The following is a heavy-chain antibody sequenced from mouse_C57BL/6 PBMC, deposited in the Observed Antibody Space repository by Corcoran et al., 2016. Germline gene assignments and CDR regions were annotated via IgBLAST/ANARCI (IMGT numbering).Heavy chain of an antibody. CDR1: GYTFTSYD. Sequence: QVQLQQSGPELVKPGASVKLSCKASGYTFTSYDINWVKQRPGQGLEWIGWIYPRDGSTKYNEKFKGKATLTVDTSSSTAYMELHSLTSEDSAVYFCARWVYSNYSYWYFDVWGTGTTVTVSS. CDR2: IYPRDGST. D-gene: IGHD2-5*01. V-gene: IGHV1-85*01. J-gene: IGHJ1*03. CDR3: ARWVYSNYSYWYFDV.